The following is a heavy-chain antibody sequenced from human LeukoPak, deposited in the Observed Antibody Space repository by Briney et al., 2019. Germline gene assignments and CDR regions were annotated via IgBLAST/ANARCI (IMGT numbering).Heavy chain of an antibody. CDR1: GFTFSSYA. CDR3: ATRQAPPFDY. J-gene: IGHJ4*02. D-gene: IGHD1-14*01. V-gene: IGHV3-23*01. CDR2: ISASGCST. Sequence: GGSLRLSCAAPGFTFSSYAMSWVRQAAGKGMEWVSAISASGCSTYSPASVKCRFTLSRDNSKNTLYLQMNSLRAEDTAVYYCATRQAPPFDYWGQGTLVTVSS.